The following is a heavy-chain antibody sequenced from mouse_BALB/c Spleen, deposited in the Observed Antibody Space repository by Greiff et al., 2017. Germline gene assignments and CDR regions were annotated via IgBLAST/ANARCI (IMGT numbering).Heavy chain of an antibody. J-gene: IGHJ3*01. V-gene: IGHV5-4*02. Sequence: EVHLVESGGGLVKPGGSLKLSCAASGFTFSDYYMYWVRQTPEKRLEWVATISDGGSYTYYPDSVKGRFTISRDNAKNNLYLQMSSLKSEDTAMYYCARDEVTTVVGGFAYWGQGTLVTVSA. CDR3: ARDEVTTVVGGFAY. D-gene: IGHD1-1*01. CDR1: GFTFSDYY. CDR2: ISDGGSYT.